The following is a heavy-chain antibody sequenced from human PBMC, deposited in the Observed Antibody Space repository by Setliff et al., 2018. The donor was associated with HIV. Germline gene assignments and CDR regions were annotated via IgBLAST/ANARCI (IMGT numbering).Heavy chain of an antibody. CDR2: IIPILKIA. CDR3: AQLGMVDDFDY. Sequence: ASVKVSCKASGGTFSRYTVSWVRQAPGQGLEWMGGIIPILKIAKNAQKFQGRVTITADKPTRTACIELSSLRSEDTAVYYCAQLGMVDDFDYWGQGTLVTVSS. CDR1: GGTFSRYT. V-gene: IGHV1-69*10. D-gene: IGHD1-1*01. J-gene: IGHJ4*02.